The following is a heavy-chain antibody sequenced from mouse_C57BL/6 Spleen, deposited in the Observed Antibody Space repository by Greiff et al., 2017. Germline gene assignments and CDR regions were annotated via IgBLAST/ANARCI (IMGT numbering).Heavy chain of an antibody. CDR3: ARGGVLRYFDY. D-gene: IGHD1-1*01. CDR2: ISYDGSN. Sequence: EVQLQESGPGLVKPSQSLSLTCSVTGYSITSGYYWNWIRQFPGNKLEWMGYISYDGSNNYNPSLKNRISITRDTSKNQFFLKLNSVTTEDTATYYCARGGVLRYFDYWGQGTTLTVSS. J-gene: IGHJ2*01. V-gene: IGHV3-6*01. CDR1: GYSITSGYY.